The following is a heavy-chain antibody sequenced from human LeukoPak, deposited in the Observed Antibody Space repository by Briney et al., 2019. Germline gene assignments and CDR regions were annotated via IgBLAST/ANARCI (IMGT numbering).Heavy chain of an antibody. CDR1: GVIVSSHY. CDR2: IYSGGST. CDR3: VIAPNTYDFDY. J-gene: IGHJ4*02. D-gene: IGHD2-2*02. Sequence: GGSLRLSCAASGVIVSSHYMSWVRQAPGKGLEWVSVIYSGGSTSYADSVKGRFTISRDSSKNTPYLQMNSLRAEDTAVEYCVIAPNTYDFDYWGQGTLVTVSS. V-gene: IGHV3-53*01.